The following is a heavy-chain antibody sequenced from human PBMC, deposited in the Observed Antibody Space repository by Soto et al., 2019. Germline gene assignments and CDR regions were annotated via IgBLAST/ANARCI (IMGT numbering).Heavy chain of an antibody. Sequence: QVQLVQSGAEVKRPGSSVKVSCKASGDTFSFYSINWVRQAPGLGLEWMGRVNPILSMSNYAQRFQGRVTMIEAKSTSTAYMELSGLRSEDTAMYYCATSYGSGYRAFDYWGQGALVTVSS. J-gene: IGHJ4*02. CDR2: VNPILSMS. D-gene: IGHD3-10*01. V-gene: IGHV1-69*04. CDR3: ATSYGSGYRAFDY. CDR1: GDTFSFYS.